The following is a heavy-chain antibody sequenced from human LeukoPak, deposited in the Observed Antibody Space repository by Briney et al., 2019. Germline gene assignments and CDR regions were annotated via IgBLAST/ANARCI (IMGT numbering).Heavy chain of an antibody. CDR1: GDSVSSNSAA. CDR3: ARERAVAGYDGYAFDI. V-gene: IGHV6-1*01. J-gene: IGHJ3*02. CDR2: TYYRSKWYN. D-gene: IGHD6-19*01. Sequence: SQTLSLTYAISGDSVSSNSAAWNWLRQSPSRGLEWLGRTYYRSKWYNDYAVSVKSRITINPDTSKNQFSLQLNSVTPEDTAVYYCARERAVAGYDGYAFDIWGQGTMVTVSS.